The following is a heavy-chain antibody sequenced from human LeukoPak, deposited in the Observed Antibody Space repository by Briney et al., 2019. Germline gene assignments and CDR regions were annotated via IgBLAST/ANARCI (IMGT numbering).Heavy chain of an antibody. CDR1: RFTVSSNY. CDR2: IYSGGST. V-gene: IGHV3-53*04. D-gene: IGHD2-2*01. J-gene: IGHJ6*02. CDR3: ARDGRYCIITSCYGYYGMDV. Sequence: GGSLRLSCAASRFTVSSNYMSWVRQAPGKGREWVSVIYSGGSTYYADSVKGRFTISRQNSKNTLDLQMNSLRPEDTAVYYCARDGRYCIITSCYGYYGMDVWGRGTTVTVSS.